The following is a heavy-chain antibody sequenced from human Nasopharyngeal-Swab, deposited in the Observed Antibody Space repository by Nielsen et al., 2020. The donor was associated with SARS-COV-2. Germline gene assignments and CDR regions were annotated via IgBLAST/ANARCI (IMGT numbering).Heavy chain of an antibody. V-gene: IGHV1-46*01. D-gene: IGHD4-17*01. J-gene: IGHJ4*02. CDR3: ARAEMRTTVTTYWNY. CDR2: INPSGGST. CDR1: GYTFTSYA. Sequence: ASVKVSCKASGYTFTSYAMHWVRQAPGQGLEWMGIINPSGGSTSYAQKFQGRVTMTRDTSTSTVYMELSSLRSEDTAVYYCARAEMRTTVTTYWNYWGQGTPVTAPQ.